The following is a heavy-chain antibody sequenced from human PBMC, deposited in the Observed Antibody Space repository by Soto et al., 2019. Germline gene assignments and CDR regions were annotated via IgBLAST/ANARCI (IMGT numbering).Heavy chain of an antibody. Sequence: GSLRLSCAASGFTFSSYSMNWVRQAPGKGLEWVSSISSSSSYIHYADSVKGRFTISRDNAKNSLYLQMNSLRAEDTAVYYCASSQLELIDYWGQGTLVTVSS. D-gene: IGHD1-1*01. CDR2: ISSSSSYI. CDR1: GFTFSSYS. CDR3: ASSQLELIDY. V-gene: IGHV3-21*01. J-gene: IGHJ4*02.